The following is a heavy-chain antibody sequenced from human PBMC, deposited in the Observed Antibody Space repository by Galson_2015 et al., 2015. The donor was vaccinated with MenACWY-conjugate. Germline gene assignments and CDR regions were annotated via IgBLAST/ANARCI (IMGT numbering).Heavy chain of an antibody. CDR3: ARGRGSGGIDL. V-gene: IGHV1-69*04. D-gene: IGHD6-25*01. CDR2: IAPAQGTG. Sequence: SVTVSCKASGDTFAMSVITWVRQSRGQGLEWEGSIAPAQGTGTYAPKLQARAQLSADKCTSIAYMEMRGLRAEDTAVYYCARGRGSGGIDLWGHGTLVTVSP. J-gene: IGHJ4*01. CDR1: GDTFAMSV.